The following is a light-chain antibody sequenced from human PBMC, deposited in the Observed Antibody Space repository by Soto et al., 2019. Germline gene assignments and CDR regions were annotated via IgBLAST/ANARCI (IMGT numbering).Light chain of an antibody. Sequence: DIVMTQSTDSLAVYLGERATINCKSSQSVLYNSDNKNYLAWYQQKPGQTPKLLIYWASTRDSGVPDRFSGSGSGADFTLTISSLQAEDVAVYYCQQYYTTLSFGGGTKGEIK. CDR1: QSVLYNSDNKNY. J-gene: IGKJ4*01. CDR2: WAS. CDR3: QQYYTTLS. V-gene: IGKV4-1*01.